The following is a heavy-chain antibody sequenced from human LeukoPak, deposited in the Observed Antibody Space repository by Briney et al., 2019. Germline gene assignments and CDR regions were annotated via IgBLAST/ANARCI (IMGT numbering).Heavy chain of an antibody. CDR1: GFTFSSYW. CDR3: ARDRPLYYYDSSDLKAFDI. Sequence: GGSLRLSCAASGFTFSSYWMSWVRQAPGKGLEWVANIKQDGSEKYYVDSVKGRFTISRDNAKNSLYLQMNSLRAEDTAVYYCARDRPLYYYDSSDLKAFDIWGQGTMVTVSS. J-gene: IGHJ3*02. V-gene: IGHV3-7*01. CDR2: IKQDGSEK. D-gene: IGHD3-22*01.